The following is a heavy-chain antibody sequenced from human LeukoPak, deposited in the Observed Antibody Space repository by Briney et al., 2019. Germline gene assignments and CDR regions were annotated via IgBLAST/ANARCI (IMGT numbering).Heavy chain of an antibody. CDR2: ISGDGGST. J-gene: IGHJ5*02. V-gene: IGHV3-43*02. Sequence: PGGSLRLSCAASGFTFDDYAMHWVRQAPGKGLEWVSLISGDGGSTYYADSVKGRFTISRDNSKNTLYLQMNSLRTEDTALYYCAKHQYSGYDLSPTWFDPWGQGTLVTVSS. CDR3: AKHQYSGYDLSPTWFDP. D-gene: IGHD5-12*01. CDR1: GFTFDDYA.